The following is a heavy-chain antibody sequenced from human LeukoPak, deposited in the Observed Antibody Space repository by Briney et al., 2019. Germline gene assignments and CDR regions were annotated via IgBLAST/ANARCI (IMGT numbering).Heavy chain of an antibody. CDR1: GHNFNIYG. Sequence: AASVKVSCKASGHNFNIYGVSWVRQAPGQGLEWRGWISAKTGNTIYAQKVQGRVTMTTDTSTTTAYMELRSLGSDDTAVYYCARGSYPYSHGMDVWGQGTTVTVSS. J-gene: IGHJ6*01. D-gene: IGHD1-26*01. V-gene: IGHV1-18*01. CDR2: ISAKTGNT. CDR3: ARGSYPYSHGMDV.